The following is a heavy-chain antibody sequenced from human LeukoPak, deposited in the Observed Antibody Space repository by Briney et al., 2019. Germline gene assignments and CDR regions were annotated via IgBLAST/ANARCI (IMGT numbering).Heavy chain of an antibody. J-gene: IGHJ4*02. D-gene: IGHD6-6*01. CDR1: GGSFSGYY. V-gene: IGHV4-34*01. Sequence: PSETLSLTCAAYGGSFSGYYWSWIRQPPGKGLEWIGEINHSGSTNYNPSLKSRVTISVDTSKNQFSLKLSSVTAADTAVYYCVRSSARRLDYWGQGTLVTVSS. CDR3: VRSSARRLDY. CDR2: INHSGST.